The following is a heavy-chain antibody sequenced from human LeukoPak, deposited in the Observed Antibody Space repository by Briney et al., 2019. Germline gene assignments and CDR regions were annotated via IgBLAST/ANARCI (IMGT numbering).Heavy chain of an antibody. CDR2: ISSSSSYI. Sequence: GGSLRLSCAASGFTFSSYSMNWVRQAPGKGLEWVSSISSSSSYIYYADSVKGRFTISRDNAKNTLYLQMNSLRAEDTAFYYCARHDFWSGFKGGDYWGQGTLVTVSS. CDR3: ARHDFWSGFKGGDY. J-gene: IGHJ4*02. CDR1: GFTFSSYS. D-gene: IGHD3-3*01. V-gene: IGHV3-21*04.